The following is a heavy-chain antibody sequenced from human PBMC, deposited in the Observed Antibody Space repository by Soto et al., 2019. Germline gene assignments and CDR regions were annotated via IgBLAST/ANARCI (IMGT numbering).Heavy chain of an antibody. CDR3: AKGLDIVLVPGAIGPYYYYGVDV. D-gene: IGHD2-2*03. CDR1: GFTVSSNY. V-gene: IGHV3-53*05. CDR2: IYSGGST. Sequence: GGSLRLSCAASGFTVSSNYMSWVRQAPGKGLEWVSVIYSGGSTYYADSVKGRFTISRDNSKNTQYLQMNSLRPEDTAVYYCAKGLDIVLVPGAIGPYYYYGVDVWGQGTTVTVSS. J-gene: IGHJ6*02.